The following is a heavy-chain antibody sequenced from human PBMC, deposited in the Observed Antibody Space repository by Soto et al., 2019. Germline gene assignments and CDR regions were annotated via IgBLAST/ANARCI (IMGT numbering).Heavy chain of an antibody. CDR3: AEKVAAYFCF. CDR1: GASVSRYY. CDR2: LYSSGST. Sequence: QVQLQESGPGLVKPSETLSLTCTVSGASVSRYYVAWIRQSPGKGLEWIGFLYSSGSTNYNSSLQGRVPLSGDPSKAPVPLRLGSCAACRNGVYFRAEKVAAYFCFRGQGTRVTVSS. D-gene: IGHD1-26*01. V-gene: IGHV4-59*02. J-gene: IGHJ1*01.